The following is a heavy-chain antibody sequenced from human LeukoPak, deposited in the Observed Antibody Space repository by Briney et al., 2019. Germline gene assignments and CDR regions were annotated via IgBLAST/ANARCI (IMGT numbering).Heavy chain of an antibody. CDR1: GGSISSGGYY. J-gene: IGHJ5*02. Sequence: SETLSLTCTVSGGSISSGGYYWSWIRQHPGKGLEWIGYIYYSGSTYYNPSLKSRVTISVDTSKNQFSLKLSSVTAADTAVYYCAREALDGGELELLHWFDPWGQGTLVTVSS. CDR2: IYYSGST. D-gene: IGHD1-7*01. CDR3: AREALDGGELELLHWFDP. V-gene: IGHV4-31*03.